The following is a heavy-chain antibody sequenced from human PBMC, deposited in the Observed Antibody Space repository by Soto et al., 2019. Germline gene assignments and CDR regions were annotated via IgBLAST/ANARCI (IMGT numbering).Heavy chain of an antibody. CDR1: GYTFTSYA. V-gene: IGHV1-3*04. CDR2: INTGNGDT. J-gene: IGHJ4*02. CDR3: ARARGYSYGQVAS. Sequence: QVQLVQSGAEVKKPGASVKVSCKASGYTFTSYAMHWVRQAPGQRLEWMGWINTGNGDTKYSQKFQGRVTITRDTSASTAYMDLSSLRSEDTAVYYCARARGYSYGQVASWGQGTLVTVSS. D-gene: IGHD5-18*01.